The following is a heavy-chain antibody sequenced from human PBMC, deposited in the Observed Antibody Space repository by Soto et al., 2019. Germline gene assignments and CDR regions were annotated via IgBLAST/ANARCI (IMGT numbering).Heavy chain of an antibody. Sequence: GGSLRLSCAASGFPFNNAYMSWVRQAPGMGLEWVGRIKSKSDGWTTDYAAPVKGRFTISRVDSKNMLYLQMNSLKAEDTAVYYCATVLKAIVEFDYWGQGTLVTVSS. D-gene: IGHD2-21*01. CDR3: ATVLKAIVEFDY. V-gene: IGHV3-15*01. CDR1: GFPFNNAY. CDR2: IKSKSDGWTT. J-gene: IGHJ4*02.